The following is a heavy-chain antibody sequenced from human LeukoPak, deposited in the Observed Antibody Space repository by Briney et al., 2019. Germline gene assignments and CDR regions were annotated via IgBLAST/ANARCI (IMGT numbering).Heavy chain of an antibody. CDR2: IYYSGST. V-gene: IGHV4-59*01. CDR1: GGSISSYY. J-gene: IGHJ5*02. CDR3: ARDGLRSGKYNWFDP. Sequence: SETLSLTCTVSGGSISSYYWSWIRQPPGKGLEWIGYIYYSGSTNYNPSPKSRVTISVDTSKNQFSLKLSSVTAADTAVYYCARDGLRSGKYNWFDPWGQGTLVTVSS. D-gene: IGHD3-16*01.